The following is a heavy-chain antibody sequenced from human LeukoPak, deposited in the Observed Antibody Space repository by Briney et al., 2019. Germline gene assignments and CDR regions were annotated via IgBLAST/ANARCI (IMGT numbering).Heavy chain of an antibody. V-gene: IGHV4-59*08. CDR2: ISDSGSI. CDR3: ARRGYMDV. J-gene: IGHJ6*03. CDR1: GGSISGYY. D-gene: IGHD3-10*01. Sequence: PSETLSLTCTVSGGSISGYYWSWIRQPPGKGLEYIGHISDSGSISYNSSLKSRVTISVDTSKNQFSLKLSPVTAADPAVYYCARRGYMDVWGKGTTVTVSS.